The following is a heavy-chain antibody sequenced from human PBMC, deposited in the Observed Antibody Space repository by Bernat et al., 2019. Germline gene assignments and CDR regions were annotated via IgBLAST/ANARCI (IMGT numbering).Heavy chain of an antibody. CDR2: ISYDGSNK. J-gene: IGHJ4*02. D-gene: IGHD1-7*01. V-gene: IGHV3-30*01. Sequence: QVQLVESGGGVVQPGRSLRLSCAASGFTFSSYAMHWVRQAPGKGLEWVAVISYDGSNKYYADSVKGRFTISRDNSKNTLYLQMNSLRAEDTAVYYCARDMDWNYSLNFDYWGQGTLVTVSS. CDR1: GFTFSSYA. CDR3: ARDMDWNYSLNFDY.